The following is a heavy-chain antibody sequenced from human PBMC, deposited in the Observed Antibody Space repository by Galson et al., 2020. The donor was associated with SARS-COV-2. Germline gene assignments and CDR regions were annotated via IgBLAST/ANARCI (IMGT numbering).Heavy chain of an antibody. D-gene: IGHD2-15*01. CDR3: SRVDGSGGSCYYYAFDS. CDR1: GGSISSYY. CDR2: IYYSGST. V-gene: IGHV4-59*13. J-gene: IGHJ3*02. Sequence: SETLSLTCTVSGGSISSYYWSWIRQHPGKGLEWIGYIYYSGSTNYNPSLKSRVTISVETSKNQFSLKLSSVTAADTAVYYCSRVDGSGGSCYYYAFDSWGQGTIVTVSS.